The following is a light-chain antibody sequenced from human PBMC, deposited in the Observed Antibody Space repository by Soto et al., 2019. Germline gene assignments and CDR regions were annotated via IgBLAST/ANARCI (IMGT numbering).Light chain of an antibody. J-gene: IGLJ1*01. CDR2: DVT. CDR3: CSYAGSYTYV. V-gene: IGLV2-11*01. Sequence: QSVLTQPRSVSGSPGQSVTISCTGTSSDIGAYIYVSWYQQHPGQAPKLIIYDVTKRPSGVPDRFSGSKSGNTASLTISGLLAEDEADYYCCSYAGSYTYVFGTGTKVTVL. CDR1: SSDIGAYIY.